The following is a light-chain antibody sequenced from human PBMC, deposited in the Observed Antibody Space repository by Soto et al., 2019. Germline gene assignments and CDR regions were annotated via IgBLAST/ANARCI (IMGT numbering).Light chain of an antibody. J-gene: IGKJ1*01. CDR2: DAS. Sequence: DIQMTQSPSTLSASVGDRVTITCRASQSISSWLAWYQQKPGKAPKLLIYDASSLESGVPSRLSGSGSGTEFTLTISSLQPDDFATYYRQQYNSYSWTFGQGTKVDIK. V-gene: IGKV1-5*01. CDR1: QSISSW. CDR3: QQYNSYSWT.